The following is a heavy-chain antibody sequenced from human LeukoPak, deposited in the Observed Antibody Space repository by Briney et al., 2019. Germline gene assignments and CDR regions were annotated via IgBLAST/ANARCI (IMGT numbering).Heavy chain of an antibody. D-gene: IGHD4-17*01. Sequence: QAGGSLRLSCAASGFTFSSYAMSWIRQAPGKGLEWVSYISSSGSTIYYADSVKGRFTISRDNAKNSLYLQMNSLRAEDTAVYYCARGGHYGPRDYWGQGTLVTVSS. CDR2: ISSSGSTI. CDR1: GFTFSSYA. CDR3: ARGGHYGPRDY. V-gene: IGHV3-48*04. J-gene: IGHJ4*02.